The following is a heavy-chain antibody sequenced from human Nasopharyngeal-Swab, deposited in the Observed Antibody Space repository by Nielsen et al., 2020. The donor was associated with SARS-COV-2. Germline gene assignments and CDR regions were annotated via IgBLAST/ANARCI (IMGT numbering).Heavy chain of an antibody. J-gene: IGHJ6*02. V-gene: IGHV4-4*02. CDR2: IYHSGTT. D-gene: IGHD7-27*01. CDR3: ARGTTGVLDV. Sequence: WIRQPPGKGLEWVGEIYHSGTTNYNPSLKSRVTISVDKSKNRFSLKLTSVTAADTAVYYCARGTTGVLDVWGQGTTVTVSS.